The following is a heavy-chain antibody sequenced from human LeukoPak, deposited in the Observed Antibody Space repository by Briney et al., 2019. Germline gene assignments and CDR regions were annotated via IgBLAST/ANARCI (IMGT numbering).Heavy chain of an antibody. J-gene: IGHJ4*02. Sequence: PGGSLRLSCAASGFTVSSNYVSWVRQAPGKGLDWVSVLYRDGTTYYADSVKGRFTISRDTSRNTVYLQMNNLRAEDTAIYYCARERTTGGGLDYWGQGTLVTVS. V-gene: IGHV3-53*01. D-gene: IGHD1-1*01. CDR3: ARERTTGGGLDY. CDR2: LYRDGTT. CDR1: GFTVSSNY.